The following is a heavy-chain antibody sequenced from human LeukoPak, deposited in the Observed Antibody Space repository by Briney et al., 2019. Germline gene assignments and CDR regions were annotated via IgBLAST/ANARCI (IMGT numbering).Heavy chain of an antibody. CDR3: AREGRYYGSGSHRDGFDI. Sequence: GGSLRLSCAASGFTLRSNWMSWVRQAPGKGLEWVANIKQDGSHKNYADSVKGRFTISRDNAKNSLYLQMNSLTAEDTAIYYCAREGRYYGSGSHRDGFDIWGQGTMVTVSS. CDR2: IKQDGSHK. D-gene: IGHD3-10*01. CDR1: GFTLRSNW. V-gene: IGHV3-7*01. J-gene: IGHJ3*02.